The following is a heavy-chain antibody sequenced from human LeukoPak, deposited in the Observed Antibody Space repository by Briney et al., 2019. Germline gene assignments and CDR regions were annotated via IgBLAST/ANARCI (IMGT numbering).Heavy chain of an antibody. CDR2: INPDGSDK. Sequence: GGSLRPSCAASGFTFSTFWMTWVRQAPGKGLEWVANINPDGSDKYYVDSVKGRFTISRDNAKDSLFLQMNSLRAEDTAVYFCTRVGVGGYWGQGTLVTVSS. CDR3: TRVGVGGY. V-gene: IGHV3-7*01. CDR1: GFTFSTFW. J-gene: IGHJ4*02. D-gene: IGHD3-16*01.